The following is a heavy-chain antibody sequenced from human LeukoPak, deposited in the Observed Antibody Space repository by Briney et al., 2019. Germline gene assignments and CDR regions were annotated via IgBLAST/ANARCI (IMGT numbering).Heavy chain of an antibody. V-gene: IGHV3-73*01. CDR1: GFTFSGSA. D-gene: IGHD4-17*01. Sequence: PGGSLRLSCAASGFTFSGSAVHWVRQASGKGLEWVGRIRSKANNYATTYTASVKGRFTISRDDSKNTAYLQMNSLKTEDTAVYYCTSPNDYGDAGGLDFWGQGTLVTVSS. J-gene: IGHJ4*02. CDR3: TSPNDYGDAGGLDF. CDR2: IRSKANNYAT.